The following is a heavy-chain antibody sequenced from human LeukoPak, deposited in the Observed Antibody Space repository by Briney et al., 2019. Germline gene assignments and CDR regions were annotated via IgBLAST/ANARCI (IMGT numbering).Heavy chain of an antibody. CDR2: ISYDGSNK. Sequence: PGGSLRLSCAASGFTFSSYAMHWVRQAPGKGLEWVAVISYDGSNKYYADSVKGRFTISRDNSKNTLYLQMNSLRAEDTAVYYCARADYGDYGGGFDYWGQGTLVTVSS. D-gene: IGHD4-17*01. CDR1: GFTFSSYA. V-gene: IGHV3-30-3*01. J-gene: IGHJ4*02. CDR3: ARADYGDYGGGFDY.